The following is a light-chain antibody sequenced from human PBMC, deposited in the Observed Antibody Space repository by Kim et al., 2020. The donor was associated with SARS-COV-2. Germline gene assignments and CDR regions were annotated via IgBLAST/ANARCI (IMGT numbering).Light chain of an antibody. CDR1: SLRSYY. CDR2: GKN. V-gene: IGLV3-19*01. J-gene: IGLJ1*01. CDR3: NSRDSSGNHLYV. Sequence: SSELTQDPAVSVALGQTVRITCQGDSLRSYYASWYQQKPGQAPVLVIYGKNNRPSGIPDRFSGSSSGNTASLTITGAQAEDEADYSCNSRDSSGNHLYVF.